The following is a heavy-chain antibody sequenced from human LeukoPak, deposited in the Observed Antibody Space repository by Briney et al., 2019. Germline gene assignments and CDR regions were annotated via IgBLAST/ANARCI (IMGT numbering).Heavy chain of an antibody. CDR1: GGTFSSYA. CDR2: IIPIFGTA. V-gene: IGHV1-69*05. CDR3: ARTRRGYSGYDL. Sequence: SVKVSCKASGGTFSSYAISWVRQAPGQGLEWMGRIIPIFGTANYAQEFQGRVTITTDESTSTAYMELSSLRSEDTAVYYCARTRRGYSGYDLWGQGTLVTVSS. J-gene: IGHJ4*02. D-gene: IGHD5-12*01.